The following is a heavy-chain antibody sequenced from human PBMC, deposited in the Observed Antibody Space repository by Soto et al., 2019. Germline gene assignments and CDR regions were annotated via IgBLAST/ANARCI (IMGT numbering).Heavy chain of an antibody. V-gene: IGHV3-15*01. CDR2: IKSKTDGGTT. D-gene: IGHD3-22*01. Sequence: GGSLRLSCAASGFTFSSYGMHWVRQAPGKGLEWVGRIKSKTDGGTTDYAAPVKGRFTISRDDSKNTLYLQMNSLKTEDTAAYYCTTDVHYDSSGSPLDYWGQGTMVTVSS. CDR3: TTDVHYDSSGSPLDY. J-gene: IGHJ4*02. CDR1: GFTFSSYG.